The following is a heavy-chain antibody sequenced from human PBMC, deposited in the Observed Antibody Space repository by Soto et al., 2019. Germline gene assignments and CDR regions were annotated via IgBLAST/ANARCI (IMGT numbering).Heavy chain of an antibody. CDR1: GGSVSSGGYY. CDR2: IYYSGST. D-gene: IGHD3-10*01. CDR3: ARGPGTMAKIDY. Sequence: LSLSCNVSGGSVSSGGYYWSWIRQHPGKGLEWIGYIYYSGSTYYNPSLKSRVTISVDTSKNQFSLKLSSVTAADTAVYYCARGPGTMAKIDYWGQGTLVTVSS. V-gene: IGHV4-31*03. J-gene: IGHJ4*02.